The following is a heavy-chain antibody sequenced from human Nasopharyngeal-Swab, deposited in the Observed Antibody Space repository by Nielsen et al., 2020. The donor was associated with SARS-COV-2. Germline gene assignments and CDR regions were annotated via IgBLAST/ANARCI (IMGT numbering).Heavy chain of an antibody. V-gene: IGHV3-74*01. CDR2: INIDGSRT. Sequence: GESLKISCAVSGFTFTNYWMHWVRRTPGKGLVWVSRINIDGSRTGYADSVKGRFTISRDNAKNTLFLQMNSLRAEDTAVYYCARDRGYYAADAFDIWGQGTMVTVSS. CDR3: ARDRGYYAADAFDI. J-gene: IGHJ3*02. D-gene: IGHD2-2*01. CDR1: GFTFTNYW.